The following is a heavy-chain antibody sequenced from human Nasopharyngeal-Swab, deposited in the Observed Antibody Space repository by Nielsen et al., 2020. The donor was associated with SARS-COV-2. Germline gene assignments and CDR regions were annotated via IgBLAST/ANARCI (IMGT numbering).Heavy chain of an antibody. CDR3: ATGGLDY. D-gene: IGHD3-10*01. V-gene: IGHV1-46*04. CDR2: VSPRNGST. J-gene: IGHJ4*02. Sequence: ASVKVSCKASGYSFPDYYMHWVRQAPGQGLEWMGLVSPRNGSTSYAQKLQGRVTITSDTSTRTVYMALSSLTSKDTAVYYCATGGLDYWGQGTLVTVPQ. CDR1: GYSFPDYY.